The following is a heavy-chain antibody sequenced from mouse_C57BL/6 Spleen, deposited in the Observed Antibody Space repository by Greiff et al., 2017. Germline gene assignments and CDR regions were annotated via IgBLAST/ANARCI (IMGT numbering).Heavy chain of an antibody. CDR3: ARHVSLKYFDY. Sequence: EVNVVESGGDLVKPGGSLKLSCAASGFTFSSYGMSWVRQTPDKRLEWVATISSGGSYTYYPDSVKGRFTISRDNAKNTLYLQMSSLKSEDTAMYYCARHVSLKYFDYWGQGTTLTVSS. CDR2: ISSGGSYT. CDR1: GFTFSSYG. J-gene: IGHJ2*01. V-gene: IGHV5-6*01.